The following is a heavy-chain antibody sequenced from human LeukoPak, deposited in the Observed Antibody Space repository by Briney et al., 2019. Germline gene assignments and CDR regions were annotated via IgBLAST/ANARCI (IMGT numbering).Heavy chain of an antibody. Sequence: GGSLGLSCAASGFTFSSYWMHWVRQAPGKGLVWVSRINSDGSSTSYADSVKGRFTISRDNAKNTLYLQMNSLRAEDTAVYYCARIGYCSSTSCYSRYFDYWGQGTLVTVSS. CDR1: GFTFSSYW. CDR3: ARIGYCSSTSCYSRYFDY. J-gene: IGHJ4*02. V-gene: IGHV3-74*01. CDR2: INSDGSST. D-gene: IGHD2-2*01.